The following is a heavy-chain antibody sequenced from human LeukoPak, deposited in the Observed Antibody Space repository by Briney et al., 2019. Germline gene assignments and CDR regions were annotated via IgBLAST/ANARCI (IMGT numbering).Heavy chain of an antibody. CDR1: GGSFSGYY. V-gene: IGHV4-34*01. CDR2: SNHSGST. D-gene: IGHD2-15*01. Sequence: PSETLSLTCAVYGGSFSGYYWSWIRQPPGKGLEWLGESNHSGSTNYNPSLKSRVTISVDTSKNQFSLKLSSVTAADTAVYYCARVNGYCSGGSCYFAFDIWGQGTMVTVSS. J-gene: IGHJ3*02. CDR3: ARVNGYCSGGSCYFAFDI.